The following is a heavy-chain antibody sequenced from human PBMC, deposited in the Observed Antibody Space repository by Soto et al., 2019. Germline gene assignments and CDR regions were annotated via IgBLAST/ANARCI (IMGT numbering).Heavy chain of an antibody. V-gene: IGHV4-31*03. Sequence: QVQLQESGPGLVKPSQTLSLTCTVSGGSISSGGYYWSWIRQHPGKGLEWIGYIYYSGSTYYNPSLKSRVTISVDTSKNQFSLKLISVTAADTAVYYCARVSISSIAARSHWFDPWGQGTLVTVSS. D-gene: IGHD6-6*01. CDR3: ARVSISSIAARSHWFDP. J-gene: IGHJ5*02. CDR1: GGSISSGGYY. CDR2: IYYSGST.